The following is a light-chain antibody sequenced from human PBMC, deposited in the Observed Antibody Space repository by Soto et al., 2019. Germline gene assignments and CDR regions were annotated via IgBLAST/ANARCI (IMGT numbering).Light chain of an antibody. J-gene: IGLJ2*01. CDR1: SGDFAGYNY. V-gene: IGLV2-14*01. CDR2: EVS. Sequence: QSALTQPGSVSGSPGQSITVSCTGTSGDFAGYNYVSWYQQHPGKAPKLMIYEVSNRPSGVSNRFSGSKSGNTASLTISGLQAEDEAEYFCSSYTSSSTLDVVFGGGTQLTVL. CDR3: SSYTSSSTLDVV.